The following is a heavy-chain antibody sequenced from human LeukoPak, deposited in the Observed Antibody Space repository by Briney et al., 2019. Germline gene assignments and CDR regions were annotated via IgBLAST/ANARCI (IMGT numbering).Heavy chain of an antibody. J-gene: IGHJ4*02. D-gene: IGHD6-13*01. Sequence: GGSLRLSCAASGFTVSSNYMSWVRQAPGKGLEWVSVIYSDGSTYYADSVKGRFTISRDNSKNTLHLQMNSLRAEDTAVYYCARVGRSSWYPYFDYWGQGTLVTVSS. V-gene: IGHV3-66*01. CDR3: ARVGRSSWYPYFDY. CDR1: GFTVSSNY. CDR2: IYSDGST.